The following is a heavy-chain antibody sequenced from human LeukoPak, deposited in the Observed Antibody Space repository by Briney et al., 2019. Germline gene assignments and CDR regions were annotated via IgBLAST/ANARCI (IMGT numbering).Heavy chain of an antibody. CDR2: INPNSGGT. J-gene: IGHJ4*02. CDR1: GYTFTGYY. V-gene: IGHV1-2*04. CDR3: ARQTHEKDTAMEFFDY. Sequence: ASVKVSCKASGYTFTGYYMHWVRQAPGQGLGWMGWINPNSGGTNYAQKFQGWVTMTRDTSISTAYMELSRLRSDDTAVYYCARQTHEKDTAMEFFDYWGQGTLVTVSS. D-gene: IGHD5-18*01.